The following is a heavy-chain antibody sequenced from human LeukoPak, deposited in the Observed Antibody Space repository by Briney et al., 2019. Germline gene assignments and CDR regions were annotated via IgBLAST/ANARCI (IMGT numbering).Heavy chain of an antibody. CDR3: ARGRGNYYYYYYYMDV. V-gene: IGHV1-2*02. D-gene: IGHD1-1*01. CDR1: GYTFTSYG. J-gene: IGHJ6*03. Sequence: ASVKVSCKASGYTFTSYGISWVRQAPGQGLEWMGWINPNSGGTNYAQEFQGRVTMTRDTSISTAYMELSRLRSDDTAVYYCARGRGNYYYYYYYMDVWGKGTTVTVSS. CDR2: INPNSGGT.